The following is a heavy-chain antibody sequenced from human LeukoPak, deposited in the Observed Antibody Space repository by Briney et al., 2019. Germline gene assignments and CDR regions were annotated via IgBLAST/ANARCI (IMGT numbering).Heavy chain of an antibody. J-gene: IGHJ5*02. CDR1: GGSISSGGYY. Sequence: SQTLSLTCTVSGGSISSGGYYWSWIRQHPGKGLECIGYIYYSGSTYYNPSLKSRVTISVDTSKNQFSLKLSSVTAADTAVYYCARGTGEDIVVVPDNNWFDPWGQGTPVTVSS. CDR2: IYYSGST. CDR3: ARGTGEDIVVVPDNNWFDP. D-gene: IGHD2-2*01. V-gene: IGHV4-31*03.